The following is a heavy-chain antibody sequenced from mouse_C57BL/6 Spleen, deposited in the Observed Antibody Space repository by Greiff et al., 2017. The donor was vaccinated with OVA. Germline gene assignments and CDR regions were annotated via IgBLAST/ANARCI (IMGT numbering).Heavy chain of an antibody. CDR2: IDPSDSYT. Sequence: QVQLQQPGAELVMPGASVKLSCKASGYTFTSYWMHWVKQRPGQGLEWIGEIDPSDSYTNYNQKFKGKSTLTVDKSSSTAYMQLSSLTSEDSAVYYCAGNIRIYYYGSSYGYFDVWGTGTTVTVSS. V-gene: IGHV1-69*01. D-gene: IGHD1-1*01. CDR1: GYTFTSYW. J-gene: IGHJ1*03. CDR3: AGNIRIYYYGSSYGYFDV.